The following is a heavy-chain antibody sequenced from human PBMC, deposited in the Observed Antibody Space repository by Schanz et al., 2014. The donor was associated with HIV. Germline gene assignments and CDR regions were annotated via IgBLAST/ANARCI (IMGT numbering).Heavy chain of an antibody. D-gene: IGHD4-4*01. CDR3: ARGWRENSFDY. Sequence: QVQLVESGGGVVQPGRSLRLSCAASGFTFSSYGMHWVRQAPGKGLEWVAVIWYDGSKKYYADSVKGRFTISRDYDKNSLFLQMYSLRDDDTAVYYCARGWRENSFDYWGQGTLVTVSS. J-gene: IGHJ4*02. CDR1: GFTFSSYG. V-gene: IGHV3-33*01. CDR2: IWYDGSKK.